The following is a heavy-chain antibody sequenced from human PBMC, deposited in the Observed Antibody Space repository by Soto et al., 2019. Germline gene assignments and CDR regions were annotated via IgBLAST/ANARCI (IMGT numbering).Heavy chain of an antibody. Sequence: PGGSLRLSCAASGFTFSSYGMHWVRQAPGKGLEWVAVISYDGSNKYYADSVKGRFTISRDNSKNTLYLQMNSLRAEDTAVYYCAKAQRAAMIGPFDPWGQGTLVTVSS. CDR1: GFTFSSYG. CDR3: AKAQRAAMIGPFDP. V-gene: IGHV3-30*18. D-gene: IGHD2-2*01. CDR2: ISYDGSNK. J-gene: IGHJ5*02.